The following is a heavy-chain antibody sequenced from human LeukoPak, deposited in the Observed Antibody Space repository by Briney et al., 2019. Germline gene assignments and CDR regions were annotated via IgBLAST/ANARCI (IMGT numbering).Heavy chain of an antibody. CDR1: GGSFSGYY. V-gene: IGHV4-34*01. CDR2: IHHSGST. CDR3: ARRKLLWNRPYYMDV. Sequence: SETLSLTCAVYGGSFSGYYWSWIRQPPGKGLEWIGEIHHSGSTNFNASLKSRVTISVDTSKNQLSLKLSSVTAADTAVYYCARRKLLWNRPYYMDVWGKGTTVTVSS. D-gene: IGHD3-10*01. J-gene: IGHJ6*03.